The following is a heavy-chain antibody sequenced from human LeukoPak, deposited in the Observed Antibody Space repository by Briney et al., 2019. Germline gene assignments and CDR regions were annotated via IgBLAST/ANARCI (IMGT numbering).Heavy chain of an antibody. J-gene: IGHJ6*02. CDR3: GRGRSGYSYGWGYYYYGMDV. CDR1: GFTFSSYS. D-gene: IGHD5-18*01. CDR2: ISSSSSYI. Sequence: KPGGSLRLSCAASGFTFSSYSMDWVRQAPGKGLEWVSSISSSSSYIYYADSVKGRFTISRDNAKNSLYLQMNSLRAEDTAVYYCGRGRSGYSYGWGYYYYGMDVWGQGTTVTVSS. V-gene: IGHV3-21*01.